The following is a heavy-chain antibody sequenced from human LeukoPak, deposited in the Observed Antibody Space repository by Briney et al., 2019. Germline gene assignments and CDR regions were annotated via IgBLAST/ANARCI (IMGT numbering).Heavy chain of an antibody. CDR2: IYYSGST. Sequence: GSLRLSCAVSGFTFGIYAMSWVPQPPGRGLEWIGYIYYSGSTNYNPSLKSRGTISVDTSKNQFSLKLSSVTAADTAVYYCAATYYDFWSGYYRNWFDPWGQGTLVTVSS. CDR3: AATYYDFWSGYYRNWFDP. V-gene: IGHV4-59*01. CDR1: GFTFGIYA. J-gene: IGHJ5*02. D-gene: IGHD3-3*01.